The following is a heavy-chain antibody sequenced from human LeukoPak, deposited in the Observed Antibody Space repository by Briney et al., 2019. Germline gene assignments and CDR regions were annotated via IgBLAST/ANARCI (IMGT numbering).Heavy chain of an antibody. Sequence: SVKVSCKASGCTFSSYTISWVRQAPGQGLEWMGGIIPIRGIANYAQKFQGRVTITADKSTSTAYMELSRLRSEDTAVYYCARGLCSSTSCYFSWFDPWGQGTLVPVSS. CDR3: ARGLCSSTSCYFSWFDP. CDR2: IIPIRGIA. V-gene: IGHV1-69*10. J-gene: IGHJ5*02. D-gene: IGHD2-2*01. CDR1: GCTFSSYT.